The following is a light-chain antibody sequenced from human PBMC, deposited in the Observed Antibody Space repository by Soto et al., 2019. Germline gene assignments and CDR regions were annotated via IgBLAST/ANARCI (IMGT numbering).Light chain of an antibody. CDR2: DVS. CDR3: SSYTSSSTLAV. V-gene: IGLV2-14*01. J-gene: IGLJ7*01. Sequence: QSALTQPASVSGSPGQSITISCTGTSSDVGGYNYVSWYQQHPGKAPKLMIYDVSNRPSGVSNRFSGSKSGNTAALTISGRQAEDEADDYCSSYTSSSTLAVFGGGTQLTVL. CDR1: SSDVGGYNY.